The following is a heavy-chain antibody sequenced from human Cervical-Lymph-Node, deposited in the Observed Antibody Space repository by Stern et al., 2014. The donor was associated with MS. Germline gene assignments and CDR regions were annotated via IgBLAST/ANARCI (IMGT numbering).Heavy chain of an antibody. CDR1: GFIFSNSW. V-gene: IGHV3-7*01. CDR3: AREGYCDY. D-gene: IGHD2-15*01. Sequence: EVQLVESGGGLVQPGGSLRLSCAASGFIFSNSWMSWVRQAPGKGLEWVANTKYDGSEKNYVYSVKGRFTISRDNAKNTLYLQMNSLRAEDTAMYYCAREGYCDYWGQGTLVTVSS. CDR2: TKYDGSEK. J-gene: IGHJ4*02.